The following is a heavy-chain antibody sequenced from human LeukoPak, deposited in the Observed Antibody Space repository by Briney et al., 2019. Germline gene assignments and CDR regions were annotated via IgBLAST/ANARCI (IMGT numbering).Heavy chain of an antibody. CDR2: ISGSGGST. CDR1: GFTFSSYA. V-gene: IGHV3-23*01. Sequence: GGSLRLSCAASGFTFSSYAMSWVRQAPGKGLEWVSAISGSGGSTYYADSVKGRFTISRDNSKNTLYLHMNRLRAEDTAVYYCAKDTRGYSYGSLEYWGQGTLVTVSS. CDR3: AKDTRGYSYGSLEY. D-gene: IGHD5-18*01. J-gene: IGHJ4*02.